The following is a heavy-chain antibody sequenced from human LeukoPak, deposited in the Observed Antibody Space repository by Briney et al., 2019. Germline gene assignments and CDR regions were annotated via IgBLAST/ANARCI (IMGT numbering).Heavy chain of an antibody. CDR1: GYTFTSYG. D-gene: IGHD5-18*01. CDR2: ISAYNGNT. Sequence: GASVKVSCKASGYTFTSYGISWVRQAPGQGLEWMGWISAYNGNTNYAQKLQGRVTMTTDTSTSTAYMELRSLRSDDTAVYYCARERIQLWSPRPNYMDVWGKGTTVTISS. J-gene: IGHJ6*03. CDR3: ARERIQLWSPRPNYMDV. V-gene: IGHV1-18*01.